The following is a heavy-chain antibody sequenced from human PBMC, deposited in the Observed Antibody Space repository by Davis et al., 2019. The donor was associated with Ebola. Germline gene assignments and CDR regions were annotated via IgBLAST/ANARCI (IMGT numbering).Heavy chain of an antibody. V-gene: IGHV3-23*03. D-gene: IGHD3-16*02. CDR1: GFTFSSYA. CDR3: AYQGVICY. Sequence: GGSLRLSCAASGFTFSSYAMSWVRQAPGKGLEWVSVIYSGGRTYYADSVKGRFTISRDNAKNSLYLQMNSLRDEDTAVYYCAYQGVICYWGQGTLVTVSS. J-gene: IGHJ4*02. CDR2: IYSGGRT.